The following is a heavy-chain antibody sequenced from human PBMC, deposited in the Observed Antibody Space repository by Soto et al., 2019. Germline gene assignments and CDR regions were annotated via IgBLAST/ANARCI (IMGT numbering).Heavy chain of an antibody. CDR1: GFSLNTSGLS. D-gene: IGHD3-10*01. CDR2: IFADGDK. J-gene: IGHJ4*02. CDR3: VHSVDLWFGVYFDP. V-gene: IGHV2-5*02. Sequence: QITLKDSGPALVKPTQTLTLTCSFSGFSLNTSGLSVGWIHQPPGKALVCLALIFADGDKRYSLSLKDRLTIANDTSKNLVVLTMTDMDPMDTATYYCVHSVDLWFGVYFDPWGQGVLVTVST.